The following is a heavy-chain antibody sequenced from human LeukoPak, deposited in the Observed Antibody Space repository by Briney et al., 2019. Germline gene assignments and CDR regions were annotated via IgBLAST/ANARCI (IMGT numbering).Heavy chain of an antibody. Sequence: GGSLRLSCAASGFTFSTYAMTWARQAPGKGLEWVSGVSSRGAATYYADSVNGRFTISRDNSRRTLYLHMNSLRADDTAVYYCAKPFTQTPYAIGWYTCDSWGQGTLVTVSS. D-gene: IGHD6-19*01. CDR1: GFTFSTYA. CDR2: VSSRGAAT. V-gene: IGHV3-23*01. CDR3: AKPFTQTPYAIGWYTCDS. J-gene: IGHJ4*02.